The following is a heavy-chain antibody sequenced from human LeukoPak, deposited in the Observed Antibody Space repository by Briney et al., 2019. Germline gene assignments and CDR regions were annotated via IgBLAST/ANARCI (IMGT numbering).Heavy chain of an antibody. J-gene: IGHJ6*03. CDR3: ARDLGGAGLFYYYYYMDV. V-gene: IGHV3-48*01. Sequence: GGSLRLSCAASGFTFSTYSMNWVRQAPGKGLEWVSYISSSGYTIYYADSVKGRFTISRDNAKNSLFLQMNSLRAEDTAVYYCARDLGGAGLFYYYYYMDVWGKGTTVTVSS. CDR2: ISSSGYTI. D-gene: IGHD1-26*01. CDR1: GFTFSTYS.